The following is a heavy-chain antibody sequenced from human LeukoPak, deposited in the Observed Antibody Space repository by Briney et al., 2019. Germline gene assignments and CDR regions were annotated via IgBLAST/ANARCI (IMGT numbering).Heavy chain of an antibody. Sequence: GGSLRLSCAASGFTFSSYWMHWVRQAPGKGLVWVSRINRDGSSTSYADSVKGRFTISRDNAKNTLYLQMNSLRAEDTAVYYCARGASSSWLYYFDYWGQGTLVTVSS. CDR3: ARGASSSWLYYFDY. V-gene: IGHV3-74*01. J-gene: IGHJ4*02. D-gene: IGHD6-13*01. CDR1: GFTFSSYW. CDR2: INRDGSST.